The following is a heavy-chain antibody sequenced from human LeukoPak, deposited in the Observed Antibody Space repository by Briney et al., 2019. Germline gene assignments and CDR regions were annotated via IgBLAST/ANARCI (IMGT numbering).Heavy chain of an antibody. J-gene: IGHJ4*02. CDR2: INTDGTVT. D-gene: IGHD6-19*01. CDR1: GFTFSKYW. CDR3: ATKQWLAPPPDS. Sequence: GGSLRLSCAASGFTFSKYWMLWVRQAPGKGLESVSRINTDGTVTTYADSVKGRFTVSRDNADNTMLLQMNSVRDEDTAVYYCATKQWLAPPPDSWGQGTPVTISS. V-gene: IGHV3-74*01.